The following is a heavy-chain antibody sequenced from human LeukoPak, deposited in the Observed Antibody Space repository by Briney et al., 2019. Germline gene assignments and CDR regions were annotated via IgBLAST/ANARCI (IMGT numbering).Heavy chain of an antibody. CDR2: ISSSSYI. D-gene: IGHD2-2*01. J-gene: IGHJ5*02. Sequence: GGSLRLSCAVSGFTFSSYWMNWVRQAPGKGLEWVSSISSSSYIYYADSVKGRFTISRDNAKNSLYLQMNSLRAEDTAVYYCAGPLGYCSSTSCYPWGQGTLVTVSS. CDR3: AGPLGYCSSTSCYP. V-gene: IGHV3-21*01. CDR1: GFTFSSYW.